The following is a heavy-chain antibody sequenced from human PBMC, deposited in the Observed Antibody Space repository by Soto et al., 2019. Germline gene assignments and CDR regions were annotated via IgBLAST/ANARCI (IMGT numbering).Heavy chain of an antibody. Sequence: ASVRVSCKASGYTFTSYYMHWVRQAPGQGLEWMGIINPSGGSTSYAQKFQGRVTMTRDTSTSTVYMELSSLRSEDTAVYYCARDSSKGSGIATLDYWGQGTLVTVSS. CDR3: ARDSSKGSGIATLDY. CDR1: GYTFTSYY. D-gene: IGHD6-13*01. V-gene: IGHV1-46*01. J-gene: IGHJ4*02. CDR2: INPSGGST.